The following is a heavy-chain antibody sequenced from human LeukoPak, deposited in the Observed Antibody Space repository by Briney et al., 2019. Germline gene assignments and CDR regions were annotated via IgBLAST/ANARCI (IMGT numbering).Heavy chain of an antibody. CDR2: IYSGGST. J-gene: IGHJ4*02. Sequence: GGSLRLSCAASGFTVSSNYMSWVRQAPGKGLEWVSFIYSGGSTYYADSVKGRFTISRDNSKNTLYLQMNSLRAEDTAVYYCAREEPQCSGGSCYPFDYWGQGTLVTVSS. CDR3: AREEPQCSGGSCYPFDY. V-gene: IGHV3-66*01. D-gene: IGHD2-15*01. CDR1: GFTVSSNY.